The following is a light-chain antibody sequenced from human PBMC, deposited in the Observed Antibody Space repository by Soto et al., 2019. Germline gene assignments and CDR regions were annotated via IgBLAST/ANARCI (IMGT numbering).Light chain of an antibody. CDR1: SNDVGNYDL. CDR2: EGS. CDR3: SSYAGRTTMI. J-gene: IGLJ2*01. V-gene: IGLV2-23*01. Sequence: QSVLTQPASVSGSLGQSITISCTGTSNDVGNYDLVSWYQQHPGKVPKLIIYEGSKWPSGVSHRFSGSKSGNTASLTISGLRAEDEADYYCSSYAGRTTMIFGGGTKLTVL.